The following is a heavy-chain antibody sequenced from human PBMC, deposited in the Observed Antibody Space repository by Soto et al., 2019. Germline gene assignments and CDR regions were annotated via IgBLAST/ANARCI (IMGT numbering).Heavy chain of an antibody. V-gene: IGHV3-7*01. Sequence: SLRLSCAASGFTFSSYWMSWVRQAPGKGLEWVANIEQDGSEKYYVDSVKGRFTISRDNAKNSLYLQMNSLRAEDTAVYYCAREQPYGDYVPLDYWGQGTLVTVSS. CDR2: IEQDGSEK. D-gene: IGHD4-17*01. CDR1: GFTFSSYW. CDR3: AREQPYGDYVPLDY. J-gene: IGHJ4*02.